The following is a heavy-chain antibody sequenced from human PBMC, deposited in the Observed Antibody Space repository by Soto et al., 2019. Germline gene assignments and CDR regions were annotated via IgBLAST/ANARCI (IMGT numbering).Heavy chain of an antibody. CDR3: ARALGYTYGHLPIDF. CDR2: STHRGST. J-gene: IGHJ4*02. CDR1: GGSFSGYY. Sequence: QVQLQQWGAGLLKPSETLSLTCAVYGGSFSGYYWSWIRQPPGKGLEWIGESTHRGSTNYNPSLKSRVTISVDTSKNQFSLKLNSVTAADTAVYYCARALGYTYGHLPIDFWGQGTLLTVSS. V-gene: IGHV4-34*01. D-gene: IGHD5-18*01.